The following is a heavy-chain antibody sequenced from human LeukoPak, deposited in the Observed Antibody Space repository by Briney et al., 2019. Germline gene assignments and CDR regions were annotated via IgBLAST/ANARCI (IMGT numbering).Heavy chain of an antibody. CDR2: IWYDGGNK. D-gene: IGHD1-26*01. V-gene: IGHV3-33*01. CDR1: GFTFSSYG. CDR3: ARGMGPSGELRRGLDY. Sequence: GGSLRLSCAASGFTFSSYGMHWVRQAPGKGLEWVAVIWYDGGNKYYADSVKGRFTISRDNSKNTLYLQMNSLRAEDTAVYYCARGMGPSGELRRGLDYWGQGTLVTVSS. J-gene: IGHJ4*02.